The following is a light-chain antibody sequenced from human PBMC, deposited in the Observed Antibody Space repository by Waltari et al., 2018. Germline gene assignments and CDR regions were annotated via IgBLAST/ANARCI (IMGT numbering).Light chain of an antibody. CDR2: CAA. V-gene: IGKV4-1*01. CDR3: QQYYDIPWT. Sequence: DIVMTQSPDSLAVSLGVRVTINRNSSQSVLYSSNSQNYLAWYQQKPGQPPKLLIYCAAARESGVPDRFSGSESGTDFTLTISSLQAEDVAVYYCQQYYDIPWTFGQGTKVEIK. CDR1: QSVLYSSNSQNY. J-gene: IGKJ1*01.